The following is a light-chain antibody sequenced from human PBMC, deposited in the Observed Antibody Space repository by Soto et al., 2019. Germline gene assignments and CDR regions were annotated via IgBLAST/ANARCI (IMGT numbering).Light chain of an antibody. CDR2: YDS. CDR1: NIGSKS. Sequence: SYELTQPPSVSVAPGQTARITCGGNNIGSKSVHCYQQKPGQSPVLVVYYDSDRPSGIPERFSGSNSGNTATLTISRVEAGEEADDYCQVWDSSSDHPGVFGGGTKVTVL. V-gene: IGLV3-21*02. J-gene: IGLJ2*01. CDR3: QVWDSSSDHPGV.